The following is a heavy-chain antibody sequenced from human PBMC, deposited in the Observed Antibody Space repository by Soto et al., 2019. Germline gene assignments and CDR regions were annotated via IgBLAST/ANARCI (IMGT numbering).Heavy chain of an antibody. CDR1: GGSISSGGYY. D-gene: IGHD3-9*01. CDR3: ASHYDILTSFDY. J-gene: IGHJ4*01. Sequence: SETLSLTCTVSGGSISSGGYYWSWIRQHPGKGLEWIGYIYYSGSTYYNPSLKSRVTISVDTSKNQFSLKLSSVTAADTAVYYCASHYDILTSFDYWRDVPPVTV. CDR2: IYYSGST. V-gene: IGHV4-31*03.